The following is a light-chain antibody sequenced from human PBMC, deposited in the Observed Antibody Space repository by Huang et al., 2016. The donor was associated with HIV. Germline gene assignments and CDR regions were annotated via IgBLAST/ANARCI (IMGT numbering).Light chain of an antibody. J-gene: IGKJ3*01. V-gene: IGKV3-20*01. CDR1: QSVSRSY. Sequence: EIVLTQSPGTLSLSPGERATLSCRASQSVSRSYLAWYQQKPGQAPRLLIYGASIRATGIPDRVSGGGSGTDFTLTISRLEPEDFAVYYCQQYGSSTGFTFGPGTKVDIK. CDR2: GAS. CDR3: QQYGSSTGFT.